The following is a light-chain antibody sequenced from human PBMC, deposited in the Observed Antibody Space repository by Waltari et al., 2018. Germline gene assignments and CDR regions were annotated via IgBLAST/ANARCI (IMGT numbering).Light chain of an antibody. CDR2: WAS. CDR3: QQYYSTLPYT. J-gene: IGKJ2*01. V-gene: IGKV4-1*01. Sequence: LGERATINCKSSQSVLYSSNNKNNLAWYQQKPGQPPKLLIYWASTRESGVPDRFSGSGSGTDFTLTISSLQAEDVAVYYCQQYYSTLPYTFGQGTKLEIK. CDR1: QSVLYSSNNKNN.